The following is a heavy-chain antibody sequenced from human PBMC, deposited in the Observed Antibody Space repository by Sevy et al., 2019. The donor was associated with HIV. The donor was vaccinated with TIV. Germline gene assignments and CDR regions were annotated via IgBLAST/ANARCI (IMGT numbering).Heavy chain of an antibody. CDR1: GFPFNIYS. CDR3: AGEGCNIHHDY. Sequence: GGSLRLSCATSGFPFNIYSMSWVRQAPGKGLEWVSTLSFGCGKINYADSVKGRFTTSSDNSENTLYLEMNSLRAEDTALFFCAGEGCNIHHDYWGRGTLVTVSS. J-gene: IGHJ4*02. D-gene: IGHD2-2*02. CDR2: LSFGCGKI. V-gene: IGHV3-23*01.